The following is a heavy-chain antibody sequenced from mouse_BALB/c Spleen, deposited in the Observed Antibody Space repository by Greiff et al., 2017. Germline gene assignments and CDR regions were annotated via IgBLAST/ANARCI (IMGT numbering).Heavy chain of an antibody. CDR1: GYSFTGYY. J-gene: IGHJ4*01. CDR3: ARENYYAMDY. Sequence: VQLQQSGPELVKPGASVKISCKASGYSFTGYYMHWVKQSHVKSLEWIGRINPYNGATSYNQNFKDKASLTVDKSSSTAYMELHSLTSEDSAVYYCARENYYAMDYWGQGTSVTVSS. V-gene: IGHV1-31*01. CDR2: INPYNGAT.